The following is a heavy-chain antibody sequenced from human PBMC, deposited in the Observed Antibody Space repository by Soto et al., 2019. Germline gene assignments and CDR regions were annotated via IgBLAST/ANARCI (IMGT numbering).Heavy chain of an antibody. CDR2: ISSSSSYI. V-gene: IGHV3-21*01. J-gene: IGHJ6*02. D-gene: IGHD2-2*01. CDR1: GFTFSSYS. Sequence: GGSLRLSCAASGFTFSSYSMNWVRQAPGKGLEWVSSISSSSSYIYYADSVKGRFAISRDNAKNSLYLQMDSLRAEDTAVYYCARDYGVVVPPAPLYPGMDVWGQGTTVTVSS. CDR3: ARDYGVVVPPAPLYPGMDV.